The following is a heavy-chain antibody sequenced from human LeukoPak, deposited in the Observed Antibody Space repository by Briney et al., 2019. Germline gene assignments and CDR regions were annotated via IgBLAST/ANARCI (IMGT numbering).Heavy chain of an antibody. CDR3: ARGPNTAAFDY. CDR1: GYTFRDYY. Sequence: ASVKVSCKTSGYTFRDYYMLWFRQAPGQGLEWMGWINPKNGGTNYAQKFQGRVTITRDTSFSTAYMELSRLRSDDTAVYYCARGPNTAAFDYWGEGTLVTVSS. D-gene: IGHD6-13*01. V-gene: IGHV1-2*02. CDR2: INPKNGGT. J-gene: IGHJ4*02.